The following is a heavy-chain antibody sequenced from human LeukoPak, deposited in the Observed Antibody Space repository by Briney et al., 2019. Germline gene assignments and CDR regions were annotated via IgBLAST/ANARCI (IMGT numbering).Heavy chain of an antibody. Sequence: GGSLRLSCAASGFTLSSYALSWVRQAPGKGLDWVSALSAGGGSTYYADSVKGRFTISRDNSKNTLYLQMNSLRAEDTAVYYCARDEYGDYGCDRWGQGTLVTVSS. V-gene: IGHV3-23*01. D-gene: IGHD4-17*01. CDR3: ARDEYGDYGCDR. CDR1: GFTLSSYA. CDR2: LSAGGGST. J-gene: IGHJ5*02.